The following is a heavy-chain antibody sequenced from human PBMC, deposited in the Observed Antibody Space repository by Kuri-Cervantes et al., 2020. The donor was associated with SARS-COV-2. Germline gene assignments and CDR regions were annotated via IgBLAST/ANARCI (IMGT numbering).Heavy chain of an antibody. V-gene: IGHV3-30-3*01. CDR3: ARDQHYYDSSGYYPYYFDY. CDR2: ISYDGSNK. Sequence: LSLTCAASGFTFSSYAMHWVRQAPGKGLEWVAVISYDGSNKYYADSVKGRFTISRDNSKNTLYLQMNSLRAEDTAVYYCARDQHYYDSSGYYPYYFDYWGQGTLVTVSS. D-gene: IGHD3-22*01. CDR1: GFTFSSYA. J-gene: IGHJ4*02.